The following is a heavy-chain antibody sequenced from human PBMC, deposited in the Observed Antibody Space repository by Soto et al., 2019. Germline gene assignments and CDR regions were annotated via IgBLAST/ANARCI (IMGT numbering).Heavy chain of an antibody. J-gene: IGHJ4*02. V-gene: IGHV4-39*01. D-gene: IGHD2-21*02. CDR3: ARQRTTVVTQAYFDH. CDR2: IYYSGRT. Sequence: SETLSLTCIVSGKSISSSSYYWGWIRQPPGKGLEWIGSIYYSGRTYYNPSFKSRVTISIDTSKNQFSLKLSSVTATDTAVYYCARQRTTVVTQAYFDHWGQGALVTVS. CDR1: GKSISSSSYY.